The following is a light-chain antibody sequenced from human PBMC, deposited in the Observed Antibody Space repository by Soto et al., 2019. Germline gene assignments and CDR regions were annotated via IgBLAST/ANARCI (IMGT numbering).Light chain of an antibody. V-gene: IGLV2-11*01. J-gene: IGLJ1*01. CDR3: CSYAGSYTYV. CDR2: DVS. Sequence: QSVLTQPRSASGSPGQSVTISCTGTSSDVGAYTYVSWYQQHPGKAPKLMIYDVSKRPSGIPDRFSGFKSGNTASLTISGLQAEDEADYYCCSYAGSYTYVFGTGTKVTVL. CDR1: SSDVGAYTY.